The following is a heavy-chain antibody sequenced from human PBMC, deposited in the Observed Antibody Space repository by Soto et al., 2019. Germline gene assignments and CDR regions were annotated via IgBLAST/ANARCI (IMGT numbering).Heavy chain of an antibody. CDR3: AYSSTPCDY. CDR1: GFTFSSYA. J-gene: IGHJ4*02. Sequence: EVQLLESGGGLVQPGGSLRLSCAASGFTFSSYAMSWVRQAPGKGLGWVSAISGSGGSTYYADSVKGRFTISRDNSKNTLHLQMSSLRAEDTAVYYCAYSSTPCDYGGQGTLVTVSS. D-gene: IGHD6-13*01. CDR2: ISGSGGST. V-gene: IGHV3-23*01.